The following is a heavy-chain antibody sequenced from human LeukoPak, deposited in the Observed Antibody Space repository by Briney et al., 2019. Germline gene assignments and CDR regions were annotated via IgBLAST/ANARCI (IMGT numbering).Heavy chain of an antibody. CDR1: GGSISSYY. CDR2: IHYSGST. CDR3: ARGMDDSSGYFPH. D-gene: IGHD3-22*01. V-gene: IGHV4-59*01. J-gene: IGHJ4*02. Sequence: SETLFLTCTVSGGSISSYYWSWIRQPPGKGLEWIGYIHYSGSTNYNPSLKSRVTISVDTSKNQFSLKLSSVTAADTAAYYCARGMDDSSGYFPHWGQGTLVTVSS.